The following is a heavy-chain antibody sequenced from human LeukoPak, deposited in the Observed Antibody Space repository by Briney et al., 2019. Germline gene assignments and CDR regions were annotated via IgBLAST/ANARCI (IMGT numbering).Heavy chain of an antibody. CDR2: INTNTGSP. CDR3: ARGGTYYDFWSGDETPYYFDY. D-gene: IGHD3-3*01. J-gene: IGHJ4*02. CDR1: GYTFSTYP. Sequence: ASVKVSCKASGYTFSTYPMNWVRQAPGQGLEWMGWINTNTGSPTYAQGLTGRFVFSLDTSVSTAFLQINSLKAEDTALYYCARGGTYYDFWSGDETPYYFDYWGQGTLVTVSS. V-gene: IGHV7-4-1*02.